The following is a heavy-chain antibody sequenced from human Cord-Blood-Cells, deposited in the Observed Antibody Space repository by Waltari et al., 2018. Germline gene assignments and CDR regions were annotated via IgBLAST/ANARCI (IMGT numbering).Heavy chain of an antibody. Sequence: EVQLVESGGGLVQPGGSLRLSCAASGFPFSSHCISWVRQAPGKGLEWVANIKQDGSEKYYVDSVKGRFTISRDNAKNSLYLQMNSLRAEDTAVYYCARDSVYGDFDYWGQGTLVTVSS. V-gene: IGHV3-7*01. J-gene: IGHJ4*02. CDR2: IKQDGSEK. CDR1: GFPFSSHC. D-gene: IGHD5-12*01. CDR3: ARDSVYGDFDY.